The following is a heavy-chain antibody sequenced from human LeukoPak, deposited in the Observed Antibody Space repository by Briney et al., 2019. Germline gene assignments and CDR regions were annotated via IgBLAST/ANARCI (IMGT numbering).Heavy chain of an antibody. CDR1: GYTFTSNY. D-gene: IGHD5-18*01. CDR3: ARVSKWIQLWSFDY. Sequence: ASVKVSCKASGYTFTSNYMHWVRQAPGQGLEWMGIINPSGGTTSYAQKFQGRVTMTRDTSISTAYMELSRLRSDDTAVYYCARVSKWIQLWSFDYWGQGTLVTVSS. J-gene: IGHJ4*02. V-gene: IGHV1-46*01. CDR2: INPSGGTT.